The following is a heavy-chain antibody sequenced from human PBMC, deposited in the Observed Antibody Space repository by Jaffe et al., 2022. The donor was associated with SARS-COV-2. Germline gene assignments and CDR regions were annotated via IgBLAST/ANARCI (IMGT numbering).Heavy chain of an antibody. J-gene: IGHJ6*02. CDR1: GFTFSSYW. D-gene: IGHD2-2*01. V-gene: IGHV3-74*01. Sequence: EVQLVESGGGLVQPGGSLRLSCAASGFTFSSYWMHWVRQAPGKGLVWVSRINSDESSTSYADSVKGRFTISRDNAKNTLYLQMNSLRAEDTAVYYCARVYCSSTSCYYYVMDVWGQGTTVTVSS. CDR3: ARVYCSSTSCYYYVMDV. CDR2: INSDESST.